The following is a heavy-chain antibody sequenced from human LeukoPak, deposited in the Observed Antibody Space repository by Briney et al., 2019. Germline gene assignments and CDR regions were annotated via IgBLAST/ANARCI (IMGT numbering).Heavy chain of an antibody. Sequence: PSETLSLTCAVYGGSFSGYYWSWIRQPPGKGLEWIGEINHSGSTNYNPSLKSRVTISVDTSKNQISLKLSSVTAADTAVYYCARAQGYYYYYMDVWGKGTTVTVSS. V-gene: IGHV4-34*01. J-gene: IGHJ6*03. CDR1: GGSFSGYY. CDR3: ARAQGYYYYYMDV. CDR2: INHSGST.